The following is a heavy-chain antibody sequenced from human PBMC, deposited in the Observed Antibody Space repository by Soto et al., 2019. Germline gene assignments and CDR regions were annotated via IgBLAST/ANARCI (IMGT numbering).Heavy chain of an antibody. CDR2: IIPIFGTA. Sequence: GASVKVSCKASGGTFSSYAISWVRQAPGQGLEWMGGIIPIFGTANYAQKFQGRVTMTRDTSTSTAYMELSSLRSEDTAVYYCARSIVVVTALDYWGQGTLVTVSS. CDR3: ARSIVVVTALDY. J-gene: IGHJ4*02. D-gene: IGHD2-21*02. CDR1: GGTFSSYA. V-gene: IGHV1-69*05.